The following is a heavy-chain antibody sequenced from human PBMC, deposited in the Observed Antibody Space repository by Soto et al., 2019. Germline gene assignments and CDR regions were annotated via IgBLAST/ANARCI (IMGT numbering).Heavy chain of an antibody. D-gene: IGHD5-12*01. J-gene: IGHJ4*02. CDR1: GFAFSNYL. Sequence: PGGSLRLSCAASGFAFSNYLMHWVRQAPGKGLEWVAVISFDGSNKDYADSVMGRFTISRDNSKNAMFLQMNSLRPEDTAVYYCARDRVALVANLGHFDYWGQGTLVTVSS. V-gene: IGHV3-30-3*01. CDR2: ISFDGSNK. CDR3: ARDRVALVANLGHFDY.